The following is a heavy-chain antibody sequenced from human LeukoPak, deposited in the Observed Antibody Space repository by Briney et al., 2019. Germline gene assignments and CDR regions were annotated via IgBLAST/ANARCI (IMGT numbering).Heavy chain of an antibody. Sequence: GGSLRLSCAASGFTFSSYSMTWVRQAPGKGLEWVSYISSSSSTIYYADSVKGRFTISRDNAKNSLYLQMNSLRAEDTAVYYCARDFYDFWSGYYLDYWGQGTLVTVSS. CDR1: GFTFSSYS. J-gene: IGHJ4*02. V-gene: IGHV3-48*04. CDR2: ISSSSSTI. CDR3: ARDFYDFWSGYYLDY. D-gene: IGHD3-3*01.